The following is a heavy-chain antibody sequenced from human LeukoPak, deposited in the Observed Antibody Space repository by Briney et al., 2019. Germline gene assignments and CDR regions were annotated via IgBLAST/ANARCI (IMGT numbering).Heavy chain of an antibody. D-gene: IGHD4-11*01. CDR3: AKSRLTTGFDP. J-gene: IGHJ5*02. CDR2: ISYDGSNK. V-gene: IGHV3-30*18. CDR1: GFTFSSYG. Sequence: PGGSLRLSCAASGFTFSSYGMHWVRQAPGKGLEWVAVISYDGSNKYYADSVKGRFTISRDNSKDTLYLQMNSLKAEDTAVYYCAKSRLTTGFDPWGQGTLVTVSS.